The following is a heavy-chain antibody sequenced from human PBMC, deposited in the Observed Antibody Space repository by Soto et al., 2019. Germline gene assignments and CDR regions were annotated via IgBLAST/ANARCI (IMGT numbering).Heavy chain of an antibody. V-gene: IGHV1-8*02. CDR1: GYTFTSYG. D-gene: IGHD5-12*01. CDR2: MNPRGGGT. J-gene: IGHJ4*02. CDR3: AREYSPGRFEY. Sequence: ASVKVSCKASGYTFTSYGISWVRQAPGQGLEWMGCMNPRGGGTGYAQKFQDRLTVTRNTSISTAYMELSSLRSEDTAMYYCAREYSPGRFEYWGQGTLVTVSS.